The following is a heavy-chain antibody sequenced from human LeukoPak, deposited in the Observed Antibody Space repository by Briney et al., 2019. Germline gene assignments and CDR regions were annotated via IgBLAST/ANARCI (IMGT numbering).Heavy chain of an antibody. V-gene: IGHV4-34*01. J-gene: IGHJ3*01. Sequence: SETLSLTCAVYGGSFSGYYWSWLRQPPPKGLEWIGEINHSGSTNYNPSLKSRVTISVDTSSNQFSVKLSSVTDADAAVYYCAAPSYSSSWGTIDVWREGTLVSVSS. CDR2: INHSGST. CDR3: AAPSYSSSWGTIDV. D-gene: IGHD6-13*01. CDR1: GGSFSGYY.